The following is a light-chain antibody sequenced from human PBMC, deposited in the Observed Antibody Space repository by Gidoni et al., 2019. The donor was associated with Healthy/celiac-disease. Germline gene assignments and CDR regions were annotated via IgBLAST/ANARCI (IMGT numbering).Light chain of an antibody. V-gene: IGKV1-12*01. J-gene: IGKJ3*01. CDR3: HQANRFPVP. Sequence: DMQMTQSPSSVSASVGDRVTITCRASQGISSWLAWYQQKPGKAPKLLIYAASSLQSGVPSSFSGSGSGTDFTLTLISLQPEDFATSYCHQANRFPVPFGPGTKVDIK. CDR2: AAS. CDR1: QGISSW.